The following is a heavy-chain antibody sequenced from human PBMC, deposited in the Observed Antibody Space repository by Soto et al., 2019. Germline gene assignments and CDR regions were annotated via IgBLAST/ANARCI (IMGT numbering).Heavy chain of an antibody. J-gene: IGHJ4*02. CDR3: ATLGYCSGGSCYPDY. CDR1: GGTFSSYA. V-gene: IGHV1-69*13. Sequence: VASVKVSCKASGGTFSSYAISWVRQAPGQGLEWMGGIIPIFGTANYAQKFQGRVTITADESTSTAYMELSSLRSEDTAVYYCATLGYCSGGSCYPDYWGQGTLVTVSS. D-gene: IGHD2-15*01. CDR2: IIPIFGTA.